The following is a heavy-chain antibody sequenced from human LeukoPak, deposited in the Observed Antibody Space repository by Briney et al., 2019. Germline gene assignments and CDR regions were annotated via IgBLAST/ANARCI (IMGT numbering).Heavy chain of an antibody. Sequence: GASVKVSCKASGYTFTGYYMHWMRQAPGQGLEWMGWINPNSGDTNYAQKFQGRVTMTRDTSISTAYMELSRLRSDDTAVYYCARGDNWNGNYYYGMDVWGQGTTVTVSS. CDR1: GYTFTGYY. V-gene: IGHV1-2*02. J-gene: IGHJ6*02. D-gene: IGHD1-20*01. CDR2: INPNSGDT. CDR3: ARGDNWNGNYYYGMDV.